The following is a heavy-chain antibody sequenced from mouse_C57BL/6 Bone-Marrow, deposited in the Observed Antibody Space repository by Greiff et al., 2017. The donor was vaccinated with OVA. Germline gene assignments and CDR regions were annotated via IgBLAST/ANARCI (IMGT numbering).Heavy chain of an antibody. CDR3: VRDPLPYSNYPWFAY. V-gene: IGHV10-3*01. J-gene: IGHJ3*01. Sequence: EVKLVESGGGLVQPKGSLKLSCAASGFTFHTYAMHWVRQAPGKGLEWVARIRSKSSNYATYYADSVKDRFTIPRDDSQSMLYLQMNDLKTEDTAKYYCVRDPLPYSNYPWFAYWGQGTLVTVSA. CDR2: IRSKSSNYAT. CDR1: GFTFHTYA. D-gene: IGHD2-5*01.